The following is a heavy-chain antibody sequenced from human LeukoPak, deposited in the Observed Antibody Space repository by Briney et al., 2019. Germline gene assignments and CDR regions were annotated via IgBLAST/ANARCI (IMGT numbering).Heavy chain of an antibody. V-gene: IGHV3-21*01. CDR1: GFTFSSYS. D-gene: IGHD2-2*01. CDR2: ISGSSSYI. Sequence: GGSLRLSCAASGFTFSSYSMNWVRQAPGRGLEWVSSISGSSSYIYYADSVKGRFTISRDNAKNSLYLQMNSLRPEDTAVYYCARHCTRASCYSFDYWGQGTLVTISS. CDR3: ARHCTRASCYSFDY. J-gene: IGHJ4*02.